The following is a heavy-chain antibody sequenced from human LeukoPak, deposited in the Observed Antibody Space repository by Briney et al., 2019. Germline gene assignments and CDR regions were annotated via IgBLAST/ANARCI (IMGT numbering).Heavy chain of an antibody. Sequence: ASVKVSCKASGYTFTSYYMHWVRQAPGQGLEWMGIINPSGGSTSYAQKFQGRVTMTRDTSTSTVYMELSSLRSEDTAVYYCATSSGWDYYFDYWGQGTLVTVSS. CDR2: INPSGGST. J-gene: IGHJ4*02. V-gene: IGHV1-46*01. CDR3: ATSSGWDYYFDY. CDR1: GYTFTSYY. D-gene: IGHD6-19*01.